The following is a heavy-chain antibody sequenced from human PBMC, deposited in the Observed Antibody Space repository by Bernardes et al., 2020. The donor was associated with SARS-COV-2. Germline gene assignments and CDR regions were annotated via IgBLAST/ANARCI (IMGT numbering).Heavy chain of an antibody. Sequence: GASLKISCKGSGYSFTRYWIGWVRPIPGKGLEWMGIIYPGDSDTRYSPSFQGQVTISADKSISTAYLQWSSLKASDTAMYYCARDGPYYDYIWGSYRNHDAFDIWGQGTMVTVSS. V-gene: IGHV5-51*01. CDR1: GYSFTRYW. D-gene: IGHD3-16*02. CDR3: ARDGPYYDYIWGSYRNHDAFDI. J-gene: IGHJ3*02. CDR2: IYPGDSDT.